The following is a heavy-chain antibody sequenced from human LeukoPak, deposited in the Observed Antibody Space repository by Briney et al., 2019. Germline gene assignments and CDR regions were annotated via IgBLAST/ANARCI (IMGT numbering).Heavy chain of an antibody. CDR3: ARLTVSSSWRTYYYYGMDV. D-gene: IGHD6-13*01. CDR1: GFTFSSYS. V-gene: IGHV3-21*01. J-gene: IGHJ6*02. CDR2: ISSSSSYI. Sequence: GSLRLSCAASGFTFSSYSMNWVRQAPGKGLEWVSSISSSSSYIYYADSVKGRFTISRDNAKNSLYLQMNSLRAEDTAVYYCARLTVSSSWRTYYYYGMDVWGQGTTVTVSS.